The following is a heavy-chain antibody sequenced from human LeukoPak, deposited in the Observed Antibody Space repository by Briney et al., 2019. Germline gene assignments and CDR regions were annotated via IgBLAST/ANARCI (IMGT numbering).Heavy chain of an antibody. CDR1: GFTFSSYW. V-gene: IGHV4-34*01. CDR3: ARGLGYGGNSGRLWFDY. J-gene: IGHJ4*02. D-gene: IGHD4-23*01. Sequence: GSLRLSCAASGFTFSSYWMSWIRQPPGKGLEWIGEINHSGSTNYNPSLKSRVTISVDTSKNQSSLKLSSVTAADTAVYYCARGLGYGGNSGRLWFDYWGQGTLVTVSS. CDR2: INHSGST.